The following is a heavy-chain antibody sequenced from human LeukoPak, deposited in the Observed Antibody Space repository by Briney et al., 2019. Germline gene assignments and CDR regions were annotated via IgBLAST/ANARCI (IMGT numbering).Heavy chain of an antibody. Sequence: PGGSLRLSCAASGFTFSDYYMSWIRQAPGKGLEWVSYISSSGSTIYYADSVKGRFTISRDNAKNSLYLQMNSLRAEDTAVYYCARVPVTIFGVVIGGSPYGMDVWGQGTTVTVSS. D-gene: IGHD3-3*01. V-gene: IGHV3-11*01. CDR3: ARVPVTIFGVVIGGSPYGMDV. J-gene: IGHJ6*02. CDR1: GFTFSDYY. CDR2: ISSSGSTI.